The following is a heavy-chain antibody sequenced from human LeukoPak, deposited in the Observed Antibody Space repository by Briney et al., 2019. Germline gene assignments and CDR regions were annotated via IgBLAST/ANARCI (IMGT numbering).Heavy chain of an antibody. Sequence: SDTLSLTCTVSGGSITTYYWSWIRQPPGKGLEWIGYTSKSGNTNYSPSLKSRVTIFGDTSKNQFFLRLTSVTAADTAVYYCARARYVNSFYAFDIWGQGTMVAVSS. D-gene: IGHD6-13*01. V-gene: IGHV4-59*07. CDR1: GGSITTYY. J-gene: IGHJ3*02. CDR2: TSKSGNT. CDR3: ARARYVNSFYAFDI.